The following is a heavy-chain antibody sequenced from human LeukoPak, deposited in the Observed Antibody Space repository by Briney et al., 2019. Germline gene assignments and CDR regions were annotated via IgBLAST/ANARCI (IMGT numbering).Heavy chain of an antibody. CDR1: GYSFTSYW. V-gene: IGHV5-51*01. D-gene: IGHD3-22*01. Sequence: GESLKISCKGSGYSFTSYWIGWVRQMPGKGLEWMGIIYPGDSDTRYSPSFQGQVTISADKSISTAYLQWSSLKASDTATYYCARRDSSGYPYYYYYNMDVWGQGTTVTVSS. J-gene: IGHJ6*02. CDR3: ARRDSSGYPYYYYYNMDV. CDR2: IYPGDSDT.